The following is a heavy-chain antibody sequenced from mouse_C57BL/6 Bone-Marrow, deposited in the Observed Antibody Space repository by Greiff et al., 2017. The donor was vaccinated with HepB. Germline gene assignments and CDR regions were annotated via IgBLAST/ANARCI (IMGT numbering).Heavy chain of an antibody. Sequence: EVKLMESGGGLVKPGGSLKLSCAASGFTFSSYAMSWVRQTPEKRLEWVATISDGGSYTYYPDNVKGRFTISRDNAKNNLYLQMSHLKSEDTAMYYCARAGDGYYDYWGQGTTLTVSS. J-gene: IGHJ2*01. CDR2: ISDGGSYT. CDR1: GFTFSSYA. V-gene: IGHV5-4*03. CDR3: ARAGDGYYDY. D-gene: IGHD2-3*01.